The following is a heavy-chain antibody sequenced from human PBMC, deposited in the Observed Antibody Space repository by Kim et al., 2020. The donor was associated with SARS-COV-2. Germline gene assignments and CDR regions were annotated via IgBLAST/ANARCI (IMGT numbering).Heavy chain of an antibody. Sequence: GESLKISCKGSGYSFTSYWIGWVRQMPGKGLEWMGIIYPGDSDTRYSPSFQGQVTISADKSISTAYLQWSSLKASDTAMYYCARRAVAGPWGVAFDIWGQGTMVTVSS. J-gene: IGHJ3*02. V-gene: IGHV5-51*01. D-gene: IGHD6-19*01. CDR3: ARRAVAGPWGVAFDI. CDR2: IYPGDSDT. CDR1: GYSFTSYW.